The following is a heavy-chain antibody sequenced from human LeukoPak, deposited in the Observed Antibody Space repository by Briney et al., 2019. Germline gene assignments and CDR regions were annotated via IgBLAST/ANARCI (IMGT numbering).Heavy chain of an antibody. CDR3: ARDPVIRSSTSCRRQRYYYYMDV. CDR1: GFTFSSYA. Sequence: GRSLRLSCVASGFTFSSYAMHWVRQAPGKGLEWVAVISYDGSNKYYADSVKGRFTISRDNSKNTLYLQMNSLRAEDTAVYYCARDPVIRSSTSCRRQRYYYYMDVWGKGTTVTVSS. CDR2: ISYDGSNK. V-gene: IGHV3-30*01. D-gene: IGHD2-2*01. J-gene: IGHJ6*03.